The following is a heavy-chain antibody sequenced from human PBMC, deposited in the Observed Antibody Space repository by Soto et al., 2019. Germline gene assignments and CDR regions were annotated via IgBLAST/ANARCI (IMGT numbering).Heavy chain of an antibody. CDR3: VIIYVYIWVSYRLSFNYMDV. J-gene: IGHJ6*03. D-gene: IGHD3-16*02. CDR2: INAGNDNT. V-gene: IGHV1-3*01. Sequence: ASVKVSCKASGYTFTSYAMHWVRQAPGQRLEWMGWINAGNDNTKYSQKFQGRVTITRDTSASTAYMELSSLRSEDTAVYYCVIIYVYIWVSYRLSFNYMDVWGKGTTVTVSS. CDR1: GYTFTSYA.